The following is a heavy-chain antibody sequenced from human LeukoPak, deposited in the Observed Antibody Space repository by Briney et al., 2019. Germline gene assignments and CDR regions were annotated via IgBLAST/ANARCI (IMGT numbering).Heavy chain of an antibody. D-gene: IGHD6-13*01. CDR2: ISYDGSNK. V-gene: IGHV3-30-3*01. CDR3: ARKAPTAAGTDWLDY. Sequence: GGSLRLSCAASGFTFSSYAMHWVRQAPGKGLEWVAVISYDGSNKYYADSVKGRFTISRDNSKNTLYLQMNSLRAEDTAVYYCARKAPTAAGTDWLDYWGQGTLVTVSS. J-gene: IGHJ4*02. CDR1: GFTFSSYA.